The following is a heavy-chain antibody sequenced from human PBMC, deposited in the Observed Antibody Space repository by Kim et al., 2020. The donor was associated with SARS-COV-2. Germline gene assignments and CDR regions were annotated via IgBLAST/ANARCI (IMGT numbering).Heavy chain of an antibody. V-gene: IGHV4-31*02. J-gene: IGHJ4*02. CDR3: ARRSGSYSNDY. D-gene: IGHD1-26*01. CDR2: T. Sequence: THYNPSYKDRVTISLNTSKNRFSLELSSVTAADTAVYYCARRSGSYSNDYWGQGTLVTVSS.